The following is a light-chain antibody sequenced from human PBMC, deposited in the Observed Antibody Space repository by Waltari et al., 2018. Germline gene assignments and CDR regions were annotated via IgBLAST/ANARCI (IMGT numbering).Light chain of an antibody. CDR2: GSN. CDR1: SSNIGSNT. J-gene: IGLJ2*01. CDR3: AAWDDSLNGPV. Sequence: QSVLTQPPSASGTPGQRVTISCSGSSSNIGSNTVNWYQQLPGAAPKLLIYGSNQRPSGVPDRSSGAKSGTSASLAIFGLQSEDESDYYCAAWDDSLNGPVFGGGTKLTVL. V-gene: IGLV1-44*01.